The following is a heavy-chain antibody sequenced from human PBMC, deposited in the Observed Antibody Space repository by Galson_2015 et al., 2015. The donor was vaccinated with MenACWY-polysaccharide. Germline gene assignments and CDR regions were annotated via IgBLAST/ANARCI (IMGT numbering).Heavy chain of an antibody. CDR3: ARGGKYYYDSSGYLNWFDP. V-gene: IGHV1-8*01. D-gene: IGHD3-22*01. Sequence: SVKVSCKASGCSFSSYDINWVRQTTGQGLEWMGWMNPNSGNTGYAQKFQGRVTMTRNTSISIAYMELSSLRSEDTAVYYCARGGKYYYDSSGYLNWFDPWGQGTLVTVSS. J-gene: IGHJ5*02. CDR2: MNPNSGNT. CDR1: GCSFSSYD.